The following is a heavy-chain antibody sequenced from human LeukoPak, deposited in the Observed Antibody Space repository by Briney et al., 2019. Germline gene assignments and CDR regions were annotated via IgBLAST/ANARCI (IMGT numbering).Heavy chain of an antibody. CDR1: GFTFSNYW. Sequence: GGSLRLSCAASGFTFSNYWMHWFRQAPGKGLVWVSRMNSDGSSTNYADPVKGRFTISRDNAKNTLYLQMNSLRAEDTAVYYCAREGLSYGYPYWGRGTLVTVSS. J-gene: IGHJ4*02. CDR3: AREGLSYGYPY. V-gene: IGHV3-74*01. D-gene: IGHD5-18*01. CDR2: MNSDGSST.